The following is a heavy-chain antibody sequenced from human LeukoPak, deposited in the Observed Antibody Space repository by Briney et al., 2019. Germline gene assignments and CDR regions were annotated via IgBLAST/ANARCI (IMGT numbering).Heavy chain of an antibody. CDR2: IYYSGST. D-gene: IGHD2-2*01. CDR3: ARGCSSTSCYSLFDY. CDR1: GGSISSYY. J-gene: IGHJ4*02. V-gene: IGHV4-59*01. Sequence: SETLSLTCTVSGGSISSYYWSWIRQPPGKGLEWTGYIYYSGSTNYNPSLKSRVTISVDTSKNQFSLKLSSVTAADTAVYYCARGCSSTSCYSLFDYWGQGTLVTVSS.